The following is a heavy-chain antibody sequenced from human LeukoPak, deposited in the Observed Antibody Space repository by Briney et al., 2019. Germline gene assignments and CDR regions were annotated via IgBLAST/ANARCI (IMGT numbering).Heavy chain of an antibody. Sequence: GGSLRLSCAASGFTFDDYAMHWVRQAPGKGLEWVGRSRNKAKGYTTEYAASVKDRFVISRDRSNNALYLLMYSLKTEDTAVYYCPRAGYGGGSDSLDYWGQGTRVPVSS. J-gene: IGHJ4*02. CDR2: SRNKAKGYTT. V-gene: IGHV3-72*01. CDR1: GFTFDDYA. D-gene: IGHD3-10*01. CDR3: PRAGYGGGSDSLDY.